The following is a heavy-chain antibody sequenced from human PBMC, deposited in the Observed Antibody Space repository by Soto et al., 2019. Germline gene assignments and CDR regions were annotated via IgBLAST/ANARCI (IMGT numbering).Heavy chain of an antibody. V-gene: IGHV3-23*01. D-gene: IGHD6-13*01. J-gene: IGHJ4*02. CDR2: ISGSGGST. CDR3: AKLGAVFSSSRVVPYYFDY. CDR1: GFTFSSYA. Sequence: EVQLLESGGGLVQPGGSLRLSCAASGFTFSSYAMSWVRQAPGKGLEWVSAISGSGGSTYYADSVKGRFTISRDNSKNTLYLQMNSLRAEDTAVYYCAKLGAVFSSSRVVPYYFDYWGQGTLVTVSS.